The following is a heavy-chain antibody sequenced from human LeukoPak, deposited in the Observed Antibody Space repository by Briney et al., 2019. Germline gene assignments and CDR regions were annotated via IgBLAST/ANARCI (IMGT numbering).Heavy chain of an antibody. D-gene: IGHD3-3*01. CDR3: ARHADLGYDFWSGYYPNYFDY. CDR1: GSRFTSYW. Sequence: GASLKISCKGSGSRFTSYWIGWVRQMPGKGLEWMGIIYPGDSDTRYSPSFQGQVTISADKSISTAYLQWSSLKASDTAMYYCARHADLGYDFWSGYYPNYFDYWGQGTLVTVSS. J-gene: IGHJ4*02. V-gene: IGHV5-51*01. CDR2: IYPGDSDT.